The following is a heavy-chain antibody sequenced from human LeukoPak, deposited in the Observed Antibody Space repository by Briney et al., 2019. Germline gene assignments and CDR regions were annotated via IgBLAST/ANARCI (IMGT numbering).Heavy chain of an antibody. J-gene: IGHJ5*02. CDR1: SDSISNSAYH. CDR3: ARRGRVRVVPATTIWFDP. CDR2: IYYSRGT. V-gene: IGHV4-39*01. Sequence: SSETLSLTCAVSSDSISNSAYHWGWIRQPPGRGLEWIGTIYYSRGTYYNPSLKSRVTISVDTSKNQFSLKLSSVTAADTAVYYCARRGRVRVVPATTIWFDPWGQGTLVTVSS. D-gene: IGHD2-2*01.